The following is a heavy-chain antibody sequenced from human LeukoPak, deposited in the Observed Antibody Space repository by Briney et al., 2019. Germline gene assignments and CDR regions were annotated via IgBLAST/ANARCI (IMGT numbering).Heavy chain of an antibody. J-gene: IGHJ4*02. CDR3: ARDSNWGTTYYDFWSGYSSFDY. CDR1: GYTFTTYA. D-gene: IGHD3-3*01. CDR2: VNTGNGNT. V-gene: IGHV1-3*04. Sequence: EASVKVSCKASGYTFTTYAIHWVRPAPGQRLAWMGWVNTGNGNTKYSQKFQGRVTFTRDTSASTAYMELSSLRSEDTAVYYCARDSNWGTTYYDFWSGYSSFDYWGQGTLVTVSS.